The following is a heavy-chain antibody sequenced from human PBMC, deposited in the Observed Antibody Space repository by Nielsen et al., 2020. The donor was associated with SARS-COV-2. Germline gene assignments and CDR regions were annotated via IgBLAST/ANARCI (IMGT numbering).Heavy chain of an antibody. J-gene: IGHJ4*02. CDR3: ARPHGNY. V-gene: IGHV4-4*02. CDR2: IFYNGGT. Sequence: GSLRLSCAVSGDSISSRKWWIRVRQRPGKGLEWIGTIFYNGGTYYNPSLESRLTLSVDTSMNQFSLKLTSVTAADTAIYYCARPHGNYWGRGTLVTVSS. CDR1: GDSISSRKW.